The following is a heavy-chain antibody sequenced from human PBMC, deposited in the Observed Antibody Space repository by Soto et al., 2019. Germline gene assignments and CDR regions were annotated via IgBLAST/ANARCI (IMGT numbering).Heavy chain of an antibody. J-gene: IGHJ4*02. CDR2: IYYSGSA. D-gene: IGHD3-22*01. CDR3: ARSQDFYYDTSGYSIAY. Sequence: SETLSLTCTVSGGSISSGGYYWSWIRQHPGKGLEWIGYIYYSGSAYFNPSLKSRVTISVDTSKNQFSLKLSSVTAADTAVYYCARSQDFYYDTSGYSIAYWGQGTLLTVSS. CDR1: GGSISSGGYY. V-gene: IGHV4-31*03.